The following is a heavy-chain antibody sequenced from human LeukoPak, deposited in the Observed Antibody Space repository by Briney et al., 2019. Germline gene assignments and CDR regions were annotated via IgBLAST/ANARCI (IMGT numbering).Heavy chain of an antibody. CDR1: GFTFSSYG. Sequence: GGSLRLSCAASGFTFSSYGMHWVRQAPGKGLEWVAVISYDGSNKYYADSVKGRFTISRDNSKNTLYLQMNSLRAEDTAVYYCAVPGYSSGWYVAGRKNAFDIWGQGTMVTVSS. D-gene: IGHD6-19*01. J-gene: IGHJ3*02. V-gene: IGHV3-30*03. CDR2: ISYDGSNK. CDR3: AVPGYSSGWYVAGRKNAFDI.